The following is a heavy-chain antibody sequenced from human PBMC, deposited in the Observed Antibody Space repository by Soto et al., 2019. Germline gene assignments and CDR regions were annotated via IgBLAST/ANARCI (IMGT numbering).Heavy chain of an antibody. J-gene: IGHJ4*02. CDR3: ARGYDYDSGGYLFDY. CDR2: IYYSGST. CDR1: GGSVSSNIYY. Sequence: SETLSLTCSVSGGSVSSNIYYWTWIRQHPGKGPEWIGHIYYSGSTYYNPSLKSRVTISLDMSKNQFSLKLTSVSAADTAVYYCARGYDYDSGGYLFDYWGQGTLVTVS. D-gene: IGHD3-22*01. V-gene: IGHV4-31*03.